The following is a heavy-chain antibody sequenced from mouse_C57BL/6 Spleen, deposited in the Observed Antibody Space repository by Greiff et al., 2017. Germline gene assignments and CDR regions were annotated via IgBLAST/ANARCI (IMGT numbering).Heavy chain of an antibody. CDR3: ARGSPLYFDV. J-gene: IGHJ1*03. Sequence: VQLKESGPELVKPGASVKISCKASGYSFPGYYMNWVKQSPEKSLEWIGEINPSTGGTTYNQKFKAKATLTVDKSSSTAYMQLKSLTSEDSAVYYCARGSPLYFDVWGTGTTVTVSS. CDR2: INPSTGGT. CDR1: GYSFPGYY. V-gene: IGHV1-42*01.